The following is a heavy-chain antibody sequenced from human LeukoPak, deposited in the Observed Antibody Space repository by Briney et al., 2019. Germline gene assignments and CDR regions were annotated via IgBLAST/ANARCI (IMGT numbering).Heavy chain of an antibody. CDR2: ISSSGRTM. CDR1: GFNFSNYE. Sequence: GGSLRLSCAASGFNFSNYEMNWVRQAPGRGLEWVSYISSSGRTMCYADSVKGRFTISRDNSKNTLYLQMNSLRAEDTAVYYCAKDGYYYDSSGYSIVRYYYGMDVWGQGTTVTVSS. D-gene: IGHD3-22*01. V-gene: IGHV3-48*03. J-gene: IGHJ6*02. CDR3: AKDGYYYDSSGYSIVRYYYGMDV.